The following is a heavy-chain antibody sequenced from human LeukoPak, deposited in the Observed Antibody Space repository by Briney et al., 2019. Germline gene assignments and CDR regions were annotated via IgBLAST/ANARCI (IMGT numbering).Heavy chain of an antibody. Sequence: SVNVSCKASGGTFSSYAISWVRQAPGQGLEWMGRIIPILGIANYAQKFQGRVTITADKSTSTAYMELSSLRSEDTAVYYCARVPLEGSYLIWAFDYWGQGTLVTVSS. CDR1: GGTFSSYA. CDR2: IIPILGIA. CDR3: ARVPLEGSYLIWAFDY. D-gene: IGHD1-26*01. J-gene: IGHJ4*02. V-gene: IGHV1-69*04.